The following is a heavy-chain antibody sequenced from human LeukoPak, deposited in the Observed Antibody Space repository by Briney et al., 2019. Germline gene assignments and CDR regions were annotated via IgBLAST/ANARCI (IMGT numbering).Heavy chain of an antibody. V-gene: IGHV3-48*04. D-gene: IGHD4-17*01. CDR2: ISSRGDII. CDR1: GFTFSSYS. J-gene: IGHJ4*02. Sequence: PGGSLRLSCAASGFTFSSYSMNWVRQAPGKGLEWVSYISSRGDIIYYADSVKGRFTISRDNTKNSLYLQMNGLRAEDTALYYCARGTVRTSSLQTFDYWGQGTLVTVSS. CDR3: ARGTVRTSSLQTFDY.